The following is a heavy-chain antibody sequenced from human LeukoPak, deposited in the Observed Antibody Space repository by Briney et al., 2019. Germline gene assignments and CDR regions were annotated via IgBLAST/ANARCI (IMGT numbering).Heavy chain of an antibody. CDR3: ARGLGGYVDY. V-gene: IGHV3-21*01. J-gene: IGHJ4*02. CDR2: ISSSSSYI. D-gene: IGHD2-15*01. Sequence: GGSLRLSCAASGFPFSSYSMNWVRQAPGKGLEWVSSISSSSSYIYYADSVKGRFTISRDNAKNSLYLQMNSPRAEDTAVYYCARGLGGYVDYGGQGTLVTVSS. CDR1: GFPFSSYS.